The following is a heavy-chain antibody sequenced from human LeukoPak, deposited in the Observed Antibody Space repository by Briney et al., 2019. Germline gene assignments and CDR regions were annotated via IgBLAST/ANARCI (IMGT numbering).Heavy chain of an antibody. CDR2: INPSGGST. CDR3: ARGAPLAVAGPDAFDI. Sequence: ASVEVSCKASGYTFTSYYMHWVRQAPGQGLEWMGIINPSGGSTSYAQKFQGRVTMTRDTSTSTVYMELSSLRSEDTAVYYCARGAPLAVAGPDAFDIWGQGTMVTVSS. CDR1: GYTFTSYY. J-gene: IGHJ3*02. D-gene: IGHD6-19*01. V-gene: IGHV1-46*01.